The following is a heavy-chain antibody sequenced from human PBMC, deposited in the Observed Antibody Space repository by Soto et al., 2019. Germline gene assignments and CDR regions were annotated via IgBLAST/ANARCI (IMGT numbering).Heavy chain of an antibody. D-gene: IGHD4-4*01. CDR3: ARLGHDYSNSGMDV. V-gene: IGHV5-10-1*01. CDR1: GYSFTSYW. J-gene: IGHJ6*02. CDR2: IDPSGSST. Sequence: GESLKISCKGSGYSFTSYWINWVRQMPGKGLEWMGKIDPSGSSTTYSPSFQGHVTISADKSITTAYLQWSSLKASDTAMYYCARLGHDYSNSGMDVWGQGTTVTVSS.